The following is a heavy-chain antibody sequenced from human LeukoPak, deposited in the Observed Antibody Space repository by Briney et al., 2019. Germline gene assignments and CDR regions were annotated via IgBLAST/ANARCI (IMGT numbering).Heavy chain of an antibody. J-gene: IGHJ4*02. D-gene: IGHD4-17*01. CDR2: IYYSGST. CDR3: ARKDYGDFYFDY. Sequence: SETLSLTCSVSGGSIRSSSYYWDWIRQPPGKGPEWIGSIYYSGSTYYNPSLKSRVTISVDTSKNQFSLKLSSVTAADTAVYYCARKDYGDFYFDYRGQGTLVTVSS. V-gene: IGHV4-39*01. CDR1: GGSIRSSSYY.